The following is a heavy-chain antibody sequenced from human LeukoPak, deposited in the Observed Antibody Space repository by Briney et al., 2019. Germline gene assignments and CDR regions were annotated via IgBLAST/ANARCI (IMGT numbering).Heavy chain of an antibody. J-gene: IGHJ4*02. CDR3: ARGEWGIQLWLYY. CDR1: GGSFSGYY. V-gene: IGHV4-34*01. Sequence: SETLSLTCAVYGGSFSGYYWSWIRQPPGKGLEWIGEINHSGSTNYNPSLKSRVTISVDTSKNQFSLKLSSVTAADTAVYYCARGEWGIQLWLYYWGQGTLVTVSS. D-gene: IGHD5-18*01. CDR2: INHSGST.